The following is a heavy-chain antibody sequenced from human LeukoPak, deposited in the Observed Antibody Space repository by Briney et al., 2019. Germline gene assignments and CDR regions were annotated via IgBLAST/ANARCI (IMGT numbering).Heavy chain of an antibody. CDR3: AKSYYDVWSGSEY. CDR1: GFTFSSYA. J-gene: IGHJ4*02. CDR2: ISGSGGST. V-gene: IGHV3-23*01. Sequence: PGGSLRLSCAASGFTFSSYAMSWVRQAPGKGLEWVSVISGSGGSTYYADSVKGRFTISRDNSKNTMYLQMNSLRGEDTAVYYCAKSYYDVWSGSEYWGQGTLVTVSS. D-gene: IGHD3-3*01.